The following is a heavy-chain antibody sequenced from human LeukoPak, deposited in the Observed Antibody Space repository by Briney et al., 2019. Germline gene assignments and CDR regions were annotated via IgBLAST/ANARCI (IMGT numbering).Heavy chain of an antibody. CDR3: ARPSRGVASYYYDMDV. CDR2: INPTSGDT. CDR1: GYTFTGYF. V-gene: IGHV1-2*06. J-gene: IGHJ6*02. D-gene: IGHD2-15*01. Sequence: ASVKVSCKASGYTFTGYFLQWVRQAPGQGLEWMGRINPTSGDTNYAQKFQGRVTTTRDSSINTAYMELSRLRYDDTAVYYCARPSRGVASYYYDMDVWGQGTTVTVSS.